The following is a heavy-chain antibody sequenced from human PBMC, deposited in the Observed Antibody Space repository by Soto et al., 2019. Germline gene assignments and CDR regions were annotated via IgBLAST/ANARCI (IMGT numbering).Heavy chain of an antibody. Sequence: SVKVSCKASGFTFTSSAVQWVRQARGQRLEWIGWIVVGSGNTNYAQKFQERVTITRDMSTSTAYMELSSLRSEDTAVYYCAGITMVRGVINNGDYWGQGTLVTVSS. D-gene: IGHD3-10*01. CDR1: GFTFTSSA. V-gene: IGHV1-58*01. CDR2: IVVGSGNT. J-gene: IGHJ4*02. CDR3: AGITMVRGVINNGDY.